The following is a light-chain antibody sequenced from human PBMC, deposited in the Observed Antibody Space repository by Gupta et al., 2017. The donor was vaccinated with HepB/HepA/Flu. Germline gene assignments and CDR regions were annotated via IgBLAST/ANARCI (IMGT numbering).Light chain of an antibody. CDR1: QDITNY. V-gene: IGKV1-9*01. J-gene: IGKJ4*01. CDR2: AAS. Sequence: DSQLTQSPSLLSASGGDRVTVTCRASQDITNYLAWYQQKPGKAPKLLICAASALQSGVPSRFSGSGSGTXFTLTIXSPHPEDFATYYCQQRNSSPITFGXGTKVEI. CDR3: QQRNSSPIT.